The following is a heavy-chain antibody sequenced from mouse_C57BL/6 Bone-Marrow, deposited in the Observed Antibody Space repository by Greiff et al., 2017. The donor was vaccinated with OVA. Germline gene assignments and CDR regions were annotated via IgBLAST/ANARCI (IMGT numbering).Heavy chain of an antibody. CDR2: IDPETGGT. CDR3: TRGYSNYYAMDY. D-gene: IGHD2-5*01. J-gene: IGHJ4*01. V-gene: IGHV1-15*01. Sequence: VQLQQSGAELVRPGASVTLSCKASGYTFTAYEMHWVKPTPVHGLEWIGAIDPETGGTAYNQKFKGKAILTADKSSSTAYMEIRSRTSEYSAVYYSTRGYSNYYAMDYWGQGTSVTVSS. CDR1: GYTFTAYE.